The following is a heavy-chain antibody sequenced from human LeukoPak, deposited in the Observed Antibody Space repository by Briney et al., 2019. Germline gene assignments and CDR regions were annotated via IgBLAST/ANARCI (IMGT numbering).Heavy chain of an antibody. CDR2: IYHSGST. CDR1: GYSISSGYY. Sequence: SETLSLTCTVSGYSISSGYYWGWIRQPPGKGLEWIGSIYHSGSTYYNPSLKSRVTISVDTSKNQFSLKLSSVTAADTAVYYCARVDESLVDYWGQGTLVTVSS. V-gene: IGHV4-38-2*02. CDR3: ARVDESLVDY. J-gene: IGHJ4*02.